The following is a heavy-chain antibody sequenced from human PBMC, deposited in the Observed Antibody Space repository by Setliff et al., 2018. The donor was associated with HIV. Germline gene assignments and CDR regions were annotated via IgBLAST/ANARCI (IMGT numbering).Heavy chain of an antibody. CDR3: ALTVHRLLRGYMDV. Sequence: SETLSLTCYVTDDPISSYYWSWVRQPAGKGLEWIGRLYVSGDTNYNPSLKSRVTMSLDTSKKHFSLNLKSVTAADTAVYYCALTVHRLLRGYMDVWGKGTTVTVSS. CDR2: LYVSGDT. V-gene: IGHV4-4*07. D-gene: IGHD2-15*01. CDR1: DDPISSYY. J-gene: IGHJ6*03.